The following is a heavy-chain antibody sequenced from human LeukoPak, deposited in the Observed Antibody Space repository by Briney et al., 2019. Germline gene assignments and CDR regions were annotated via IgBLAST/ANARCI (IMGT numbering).Heavy chain of an antibody. CDR2: ISYDGSNK. V-gene: IGHV3-30-3*01. J-gene: IGHJ4*02. D-gene: IGHD6-19*01. CDR3: ERDHDAAGNSDY. CDR1: GFTSSSYA. Sequence: PGRSLRLSCAASGFTSSSYAMHWVRQAPGKGLEGVAVISYDGSNKYYADSVKGRFTISRDNSKNTLYLQMNSLRAEDTAVYYCERDHDAAGNSDYCGQGTLVTVYS.